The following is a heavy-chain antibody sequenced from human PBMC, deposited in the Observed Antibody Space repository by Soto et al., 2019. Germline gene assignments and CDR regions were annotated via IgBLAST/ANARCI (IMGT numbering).Heavy chain of an antibody. CDR2: ISGSGGST. CDR3: AKDLPLLGYCSSTSCYTSDY. J-gene: IGHJ4*02. CDR1: GFTFSSYA. V-gene: IGHV3-23*01. D-gene: IGHD2-2*02. Sequence: PGGSLRLSCAASGFTFSSYAMSWVRQAPGKGLEWVSAISGSGGSTYYADSVKGRFTISRDNSKNTLYLQMNSLRAEDTAVYYCAKDLPLLGYCSSTSCYTSDYWGQGTLVTVSS.